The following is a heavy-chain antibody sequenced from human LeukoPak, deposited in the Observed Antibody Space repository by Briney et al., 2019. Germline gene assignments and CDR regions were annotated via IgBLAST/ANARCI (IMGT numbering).Heavy chain of an antibody. D-gene: IGHD3-10*01. CDR2: IYHTGST. CDR3: ARGMWFDTLFSAFDV. J-gene: IGHJ3*01. CDR1: GDSISSRNW. Sequence: SETLSLTCSVSGDSISSRNWWTWVRQTPEKGLEWIGEIYHTGSTNYNPSVKSRVTISIDKSKNQLSLMLNSVTAADTALYYCARGMWFDTLFSAFDVWGQGTVVSVSS. V-gene: IGHV4-4*02.